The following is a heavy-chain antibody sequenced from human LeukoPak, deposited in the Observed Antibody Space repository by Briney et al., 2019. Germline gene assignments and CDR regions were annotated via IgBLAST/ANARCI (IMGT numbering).Heavy chain of an antibody. CDR3: ARHRTAINRYGPYDAFDI. D-gene: IGHD5-18*01. J-gene: IGHJ3*02. CDR1: GVSISSSDYY. Sequence: SETLSLTCTVSGVSISSSDYYWGWVRQPPGKGLEWIGSIYYSGRTYYNPPLKSRVTISEYTSKNQFSLKLSSVTAADTAVYYCARHRTAINRYGPYDAFDIWGHGTMVSVSS. CDR2: IYYSGRT. V-gene: IGHV4-39*01.